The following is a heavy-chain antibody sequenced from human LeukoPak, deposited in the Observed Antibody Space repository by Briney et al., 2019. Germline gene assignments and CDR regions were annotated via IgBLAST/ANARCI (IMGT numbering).Heavy chain of an antibody. CDR1: GFTFSNYA. V-gene: IGHV3-23*01. D-gene: IGHD3-16*02. J-gene: IGHJ4*02. CDR3: AKDGQGGMITFGGVIVNYFDY. Sequence: GGSLRLSCEASGFTFSNYAMSWVRQAPARGLEWVSSLRGDGDTFYADSVKGRFTISRDNSKNTLYLQMNSLRAEDTAVYYCAKDGQGGMITFGGVIVNYFDYWGQGTLVTVSS. CDR2: LRGDGDT.